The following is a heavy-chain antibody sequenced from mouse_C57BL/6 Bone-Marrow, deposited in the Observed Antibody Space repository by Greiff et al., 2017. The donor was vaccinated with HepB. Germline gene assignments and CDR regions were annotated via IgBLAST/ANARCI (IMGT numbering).Heavy chain of an antibody. D-gene: IGHD1-1*02. J-gene: IGHJ3*01. CDR1: GYTFTDYY. Sequence: QVHVKQSGAELVRPGASVKLSCKASGYTFTDYYINWVKQRPGQGLEWIARIYPGSGNTYYNEKFKGKATLTAEKSSSTAYMQLSSLTSEDSAVYFCARVLWPNQEGFAYWGQGTLVTVSA. CDR2: IYPGSGNT. V-gene: IGHV1-76*01. CDR3: ARVLWPNQEGFAY.